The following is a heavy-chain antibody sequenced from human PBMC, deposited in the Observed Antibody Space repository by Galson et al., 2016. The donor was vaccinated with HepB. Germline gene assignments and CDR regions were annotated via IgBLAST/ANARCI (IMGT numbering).Heavy chain of an antibody. CDR2: IGVGGAVI. D-gene: IGHD1-26*01. CDR1: GFSFSSYS. V-gene: IGHV3-48*01. J-gene: IGHJ4*02. CDR3: ARRRPATNPHYFDF. Sequence: SLRLSCAASGFSFSSYSTNWVRQAPGKGLEWVSYIGVGGAVIWYADSVKGRFTISRDNVKNSLYLQMNSLRAEDTAVYYCARRRPATNPHYFDFWGQGILVTVSS.